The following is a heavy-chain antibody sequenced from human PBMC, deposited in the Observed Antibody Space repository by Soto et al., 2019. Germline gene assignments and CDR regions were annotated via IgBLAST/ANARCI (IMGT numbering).Heavy chain of an antibody. J-gene: IGHJ3*02. CDR1: GYTFTSYG. D-gene: IGHD3-16*02. CDR2: ISAYNGNT. CDR3: ASKMEEEDYIWGSYRDDAFDI. Sequence: VQLVQSGAEVKKPGSSVKVSCKASGYTFTSYGISWVRQAPGQGLDWMGWISAYNGNTNYATKLPDIVTMSTDTSTNITDKEVKSLRSDDPAVYYCASKMEEEDYIWGSYRDDAFDIWGQGTMVTVSS. V-gene: IGHV1-18*01.